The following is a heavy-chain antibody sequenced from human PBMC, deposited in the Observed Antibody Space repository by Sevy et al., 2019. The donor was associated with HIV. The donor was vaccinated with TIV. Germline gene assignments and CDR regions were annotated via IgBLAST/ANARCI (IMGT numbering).Heavy chain of an antibody. CDR2: ISGLSNYI. J-gene: IGHJ4*02. Sequence: GGSLRLSCAASGFTFSSYPMHWVRQAPGKGLEWVSSISGLSNYIYYADSVKGRFTISRDNAKNSLYLQMNSLRAEDTAVYYCARKMELLVPDYWGQGTLVTVSS. V-gene: IGHV3-21*01. CDR3: ARKMELLVPDY. CDR1: GFTFSSYP. D-gene: IGHD2-21*02.